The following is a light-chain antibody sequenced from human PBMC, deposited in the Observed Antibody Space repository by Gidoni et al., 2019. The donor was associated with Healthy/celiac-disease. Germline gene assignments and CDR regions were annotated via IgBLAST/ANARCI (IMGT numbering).Light chain of an antibody. J-gene: IGLJ3*02. CDR3: AAWDDSLSV. Sequence: QSVLTQPPSASGTPGQRVTISCSGSSSHIGSNYVYWYQQRPGTAPKLLISRNNQRPAGVPDRFSGSKSGTSASLAISGLRSEDEADYYCAAWDDSLSVFGGGTKLTVL. V-gene: IGLV1-47*01. CDR1: SSHIGSNY. CDR2: RNN.